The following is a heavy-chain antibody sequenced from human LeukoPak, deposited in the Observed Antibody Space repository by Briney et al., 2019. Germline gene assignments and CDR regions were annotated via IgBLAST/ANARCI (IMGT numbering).Heavy chain of an antibody. CDR3: ARGEDGDYYFQH. CDR2: INHSGSS. CDR1: GGSISSGSYY. J-gene: IGHJ1*01. V-gene: IGHV4-39*07. Sequence: SSETLSLTCSVSGGSISSGSYYWSWIRQPPGKGLEWIGEINHSGSSNYNPSLKSRVTISVDTSKNQFSLKLSSVTAADTAVYYCARGEDGDYYFQHWGQGTLVTVSS. D-gene: IGHD4-17*01.